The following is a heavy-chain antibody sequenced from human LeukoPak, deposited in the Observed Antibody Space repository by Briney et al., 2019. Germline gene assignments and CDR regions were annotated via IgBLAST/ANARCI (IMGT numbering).Heavy chain of an antibody. CDR3: STTYYYDSSEGY. V-gene: IGHV3-15*04. Sequence: GGSLRLSCAASGLTVSSNHMSWVRQVPGKGLEWVGQIVSNIDGGTTDYAAPVKGRFTISRDDSKNTLYLQMNSLKTEDTAVYYCSTTYYYDSSEGYWGQGTLVTVSS. J-gene: IGHJ4*02. CDR1: GLTVSSNH. CDR2: IVSNIDGGTT. D-gene: IGHD3-22*01.